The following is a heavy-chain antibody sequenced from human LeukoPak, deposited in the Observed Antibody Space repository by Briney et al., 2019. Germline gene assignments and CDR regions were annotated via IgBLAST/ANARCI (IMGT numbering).Heavy chain of an antibody. V-gene: IGHV3-23*01. Sequence: GGSLRLSCAASGFTFSSYAMSWVRQAPGKGLEWVSAISGSGGSTYYADSAKGRFTISRDNSKNTLYLQMNSLRAEDTAVYYCAKDLWYSSSWYPDAFDIWGQGTMVTVSS. J-gene: IGHJ3*02. CDR3: AKDLWYSSSWYPDAFDI. D-gene: IGHD6-13*01. CDR2: ISGSGGST. CDR1: GFTFSSYA.